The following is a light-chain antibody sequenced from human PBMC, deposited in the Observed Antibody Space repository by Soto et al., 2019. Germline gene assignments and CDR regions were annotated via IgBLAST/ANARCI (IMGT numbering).Light chain of an antibody. Sequence: QSVLTQPPSVSAAPGQTVTISCSGSTSNIGTFYVYWYQHLPGTAPKLLIYLGDQRASGVSDRFSGSKSGTSASLAINGLRSDDEADYYCAAWDDNLNAYVFGSGTKLTVL. CDR2: LGD. V-gene: IGLV1-47*02. CDR1: TSNIGTFY. CDR3: AAWDDNLNAYV. J-gene: IGLJ1*01.